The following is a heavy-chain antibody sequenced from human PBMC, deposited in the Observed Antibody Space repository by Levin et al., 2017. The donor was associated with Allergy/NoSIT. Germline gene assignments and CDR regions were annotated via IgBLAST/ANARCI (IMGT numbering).Heavy chain of an antibody. D-gene: IGHD3-10*01. Sequence: GESLKISCKGSGYSFTSYWINWVRQLPGKGLEWMGRIDPSDSYTNYSPSFQGHVTISADKSITTAYLQWSSLKASDTAMYYCARPSGGWYWYFDLWGRGTLVTVSS. CDR1: GYSFTSYW. J-gene: IGHJ2*01. CDR3: ARPSGGWYWYFDL. V-gene: IGHV5-10-1*01. CDR2: IDPSDSYT.